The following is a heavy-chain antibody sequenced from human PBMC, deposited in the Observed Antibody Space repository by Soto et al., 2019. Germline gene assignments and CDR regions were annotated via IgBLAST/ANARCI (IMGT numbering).Heavy chain of an antibody. D-gene: IGHD2-15*01. V-gene: IGHV1-8*01. CDR3: AKEVTGVYCSGGSCYSGAFDI. CDR2: MNPNSGNT. CDR1: GYTFTSYD. Sequence: ASVKVSCKASGYTFTSYDINWVRQATGQGLEWMGWMNPNSGNTGYAQKFQGRVTMTRNTSISTAYMEMSSMRSEDTAVCCCAKEVTGVYCSGGSCYSGAFDIWGQGTMVTVSS. J-gene: IGHJ3*02.